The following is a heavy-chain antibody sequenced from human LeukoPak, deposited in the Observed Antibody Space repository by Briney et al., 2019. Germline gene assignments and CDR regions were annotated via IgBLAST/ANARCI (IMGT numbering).Heavy chain of an antibody. D-gene: IGHD5-18*01. J-gene: IGHJ4*02. CDR1: GFTFSSYS. Sequence: PGGSLRLSCAASGFTFSSYSVNWVRQAPGKGLEWVSSISSSSSYIYYADSVKGRFTISRDNAKNSLYLQMNSLRAEDTAVYYCARDGLRGYSYGSSDYWGQGTLVTVSS. V-gene: IGHV3-21*01. CDR2: ISSSSSYI. CDR3: ARDGLRGYSYGSSDY.